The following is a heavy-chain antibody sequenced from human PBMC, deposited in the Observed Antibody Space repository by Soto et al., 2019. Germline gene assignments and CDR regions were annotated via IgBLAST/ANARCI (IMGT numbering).Heavy chain of an antibody. CDR3: AKDRGGGWVIDY. J-gene: IGHJ4*02. V-gene: IGHV3-23*01. CDR2: IGYRTTDT. Sequence: EVLLLQSGGGLAQPGESLTLSCATSGFILSRHAMSCVRQAPGKGLDWVSVIGYRTTDTYYADSVKGRFTISRDESKNKVYLQMNTLRVEDTSVYFCAKDRGGGWVIDYWGQGTLVTVSS. D-gene: IGHD6-19*01. CDR1: GFILSRHA.